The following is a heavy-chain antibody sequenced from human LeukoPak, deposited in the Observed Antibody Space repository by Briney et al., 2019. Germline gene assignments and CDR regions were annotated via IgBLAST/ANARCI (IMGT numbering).Heavy chain of an antibody. CDR2: IKQDGSEK. D-gene: IGHD2-2*01. CDR3: ARSCSSTSCYQRGMDV. V-gene: IGHV3-7*01. J-gene: IGHJ6*02. Sequence: GGSLRLSCAASGFTFSSYWMSWVRQAPGKGLEWVANIKQDGSEKYYVDSVKGRFTISRDNAKNSLYPQMNSLRAEDTAVYYCARSCSSTSCYQRGMDVWGQGTTVTVSS. CDR1: GFTFSSYW.